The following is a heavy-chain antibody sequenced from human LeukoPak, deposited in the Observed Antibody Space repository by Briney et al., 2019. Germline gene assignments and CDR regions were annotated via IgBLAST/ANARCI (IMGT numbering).Heavy chain of an antibody. J-gene: IGHJ5*02. CDR1: GYTLTEVS. V-gene: IGHV1-24*01. Sequence: GASVKVSCKVSGYTLTEVSMHWGRQAPGEGVGRRGGFDPEDGETIYAQKFQGRVTMPQDQSTDTAYIEPSRLRSEDTAVNYCATLGVTTAADWFDPWGQGPLVTVSS. D-gene: IGHD4-17*01. CDR3: ATLGVTTAADWFDP. CDR2: FDPEDGET.